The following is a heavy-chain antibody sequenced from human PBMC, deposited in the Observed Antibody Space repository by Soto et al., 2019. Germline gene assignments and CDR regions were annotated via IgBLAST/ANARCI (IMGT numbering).Heavy chain of an antibody. V-gene: IGHV1-69*01. CDR1: GGTFSSYA. D-gene: IGHD4-17*01. Sequence: QVQLVQSGAEVKKPGSSVKVSCKASGGTFSSYAISWVRQAPGQGLEWMGGIIPIFGTAKYAQKFQGRVTITADESTSTAYMELSSLRSEDTAVYYCASYGDPRYLKYYFDYWGQGTLVTVSS. J-gene: IGHJ4*02. CDR3: ASYGDPRYLKYYFDY. CDR2: IIPIFGTA.